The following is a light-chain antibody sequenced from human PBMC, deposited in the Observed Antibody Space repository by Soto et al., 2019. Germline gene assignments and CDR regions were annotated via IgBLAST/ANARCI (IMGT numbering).Light chain of an antibody. CDR2: DVS. J-gene: IGLJ1*01. CDR1: RSDGGGYNY. Sequence: QSVLTQPASVSGSPGQSITISCTGTRSDGGGYNYVSWYRQHPGRAPKLMIYDVSNRPSGVSNRFSGSKSGNTASLTISGLQAEDEADYYCSSYTRSSTYVFGTGTKLTVL. V-gene: IGLV2-14*01. CDR3: SSYTRSSTYV.